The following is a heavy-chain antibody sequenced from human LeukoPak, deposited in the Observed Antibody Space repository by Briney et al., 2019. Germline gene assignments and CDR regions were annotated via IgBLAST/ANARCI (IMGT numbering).Heavy chain of an antibody. J-gene: IGHJ4*02. Sequence: PGGSLRLSCEASGFTFSAYAMTWVRQAPGKGLEWVSSIGSDNKPHYSESVKGRFAISRDNSKNTLYLQMNSLRAEDMAVYYCARDCSSTRCYADYWGQRTLVTVCS. D-gene: IGHD2-2*01. CDR2: IGSDNKP. V-gene: IGHV3-23*05. CDR1: GFTFSAYA. CDR3: ARDCSSTRCYADY.